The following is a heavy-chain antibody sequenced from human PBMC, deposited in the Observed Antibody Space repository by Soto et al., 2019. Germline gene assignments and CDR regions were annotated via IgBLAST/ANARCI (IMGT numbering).Heavy chain of an antibody. J-gene: IGHJ6*02. CDR3: AHTLTTTSYLYYYGMDV. D-gene: IGHD4-4*01. V-gene: IGHV2-5*02. CDR1: GFSLSTSGVG. Sequence: QITLKESGPPLVKPTQTLTLTCTFSGFSLSTSGVGVGWIRQPPGKALEWLALIYWDDDKRYSPSLKSRLTITKXXSXTXXVLTMTNMDPVDTATYYCAHTLTTTSYLYYYGMDVWGQGTTVTVSS. CDR2: IYWDDDK.